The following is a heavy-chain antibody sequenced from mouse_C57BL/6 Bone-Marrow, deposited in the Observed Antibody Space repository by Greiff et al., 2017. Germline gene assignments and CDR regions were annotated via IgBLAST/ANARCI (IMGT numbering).Heavy chain of an antibody. V-gene: IGHV1-59*01. CDR3: ARSQLRLPPWFAY. D-gene: IGHD3-2*02. J-gene: IGHJ3*01. Sequence: VKLQQPGAELVRPGTSVTLSCKASGYTFTSYWMHWVKQRPGQGLEWIGVIDPSDSYTNYNQKFKGKATLTVDTSSSTAYMQLSSLTSEDSAVYYCARSQLRLPPWFAYWGQGTLVTVSA. CDR2: IDPSDSYT. CDR1: GYTFTSYW.